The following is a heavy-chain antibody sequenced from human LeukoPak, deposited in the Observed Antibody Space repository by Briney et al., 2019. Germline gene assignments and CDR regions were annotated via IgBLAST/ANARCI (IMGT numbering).Heavy chain of an antibody. CDR2: IYTSGST. Sequence: PSQTLSLTCTVSGGSISSGNYYWSWIRQPAGKGLEWIGHIYTSGSTNYNPSLKSRVTISVDTSKNQFSLRLSSVTAADTAVYYCARDNSSSFYSGSLDLWYYYYMDVWGKGTTVTVSS. J-gene: IGHJ6*03. CDR1: GGSISSGNYY. CDR3: ARDNSSSFYSGSLDLWYYYYMDV. V-gene: IGHV4-61*09. D-gene: IGHD1-26*01.